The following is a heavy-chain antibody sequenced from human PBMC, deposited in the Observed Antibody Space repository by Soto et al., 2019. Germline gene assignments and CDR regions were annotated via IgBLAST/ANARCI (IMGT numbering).Heavy chain of an antibody. CDR1: GYTFSNYD. D-gene: IGHD3-10*01. Sequence: QVRLVQSGAELKKPGASVKVSCKASGYTFSNYDMNWVRQATGQGPEWIGWVNPNNGDTGYAQKFQGRVTLATDNSTTTAYMDLTSLRSEDTAIYYCAKVSRKGSAIDFDYWGQGTLITVSS. CDR2: VNPNNGDT. J-gene: IGHJ4*02. V-gene: IGHV1-8*01. CDR3: AKVSRKGSAIDFDY.